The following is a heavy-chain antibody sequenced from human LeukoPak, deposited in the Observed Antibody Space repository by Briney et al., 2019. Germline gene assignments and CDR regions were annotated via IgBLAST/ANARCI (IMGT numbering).Heavy chain of an antibody. V-gene: IGHV3-23*01. CDR2: ISGSGGST. CDR1: GFTFSSYG. Sequence: GGSLRLSCAASGFTFSSYGMSWVRQAPGKGLEWVSAISGSGGSTYYADSVKGRFTISRDNAKNSLYLQMNSLRVEDTAIYYCARDPYNGAYSEGYYYYYMDVWGKGTTVTVSS. J-gene: IGHJ6*03. CDR3: ARDPYNGAYSEGYYYYYMDV. D-gene: IGHD1-1*01.